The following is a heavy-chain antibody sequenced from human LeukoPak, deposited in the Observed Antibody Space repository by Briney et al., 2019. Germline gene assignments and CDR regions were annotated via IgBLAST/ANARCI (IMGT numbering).Heavy chain of an antibody. V-gene: IGHV4-34*01. CDR3: ARRSRDGYKYYFDY. CDR1: GGSFSGYY. Sequence: PSETLSLTCAVYGGSFSGYYWSWIRQPPGKGLEWIGEINHSGSTNYNPSLKSRVTISVDTSKNQFSLKLSSVTAADTAVYYCARRSRDGYKYYFDYWGQGTLVTVSS. CDR2: INHSGST. D-gene: IGHD5-24*01. J-gene: IGHJ4*02.